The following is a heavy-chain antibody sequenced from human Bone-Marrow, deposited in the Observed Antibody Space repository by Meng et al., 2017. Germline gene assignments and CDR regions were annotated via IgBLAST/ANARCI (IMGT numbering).Heavy chain of an antibody. CDR1: GFTFDDYA. J-gene: IGHJ4*02. D-gene: IGHD3-10*01. Sequence: LSLTCAASGFTFDDYAMHWVRQAPGKGLEWVSGISWNSGSIGYADSVKGRFTISRDNAKNSLYLQMNSLRAEDTAVYYCARVSPRTYYYWGQGTLVTVSS. CDR2: ISWNSGSI. V-gene: IGHV3-9*01. CDR3: ARVSPRTYYY.